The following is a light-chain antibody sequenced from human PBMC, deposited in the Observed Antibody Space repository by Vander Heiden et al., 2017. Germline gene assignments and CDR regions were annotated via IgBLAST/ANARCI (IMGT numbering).Light chain of an antibody. V-gene: IGLV2-11*01. CDR3: CSHADNFVV. Sequence: QSALTQPRSVSGSPGQSVTISCTRTSSDVGSYSYVSWYQHHPDKAPKLMIYDVTKRPSGVPNRFSGSKSGNTASLTISGLQAEDEADYYCCSHADNFVVFGGGTKLTVL. CDR1: SSDVGSYSY. CDR2: DVT. J-gene: IGLJ2*01.